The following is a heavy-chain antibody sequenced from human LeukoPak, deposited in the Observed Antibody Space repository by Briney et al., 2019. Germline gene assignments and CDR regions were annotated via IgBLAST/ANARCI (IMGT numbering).Heavy chain of an antibody. D-gene: IGHD4-17*01. CDR2: FYYTGTT. Sequence: SETLSLTCTVSGGSVISTTYYWGWIRQPPGKGLEYIGCFYYTGTTYYNPSLKSRVTISVDTSKNQVSLNPNSVTAADTAVYYCARHRTTVTTPFDYWGQGTLVTVSS. V-gene: IGHV4-39*01. J-gene: IGHJ4*02. CDR1: GGSVISTTYY. CDR3: ARHRTTVTTPFDY.